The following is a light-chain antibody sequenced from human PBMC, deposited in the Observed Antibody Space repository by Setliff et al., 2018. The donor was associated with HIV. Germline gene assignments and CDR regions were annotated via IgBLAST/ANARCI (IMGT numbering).Light chain of an antibody. CDR3: QSYDSSLSAHVI. CDR2: GNS. Sequence: PGQRVTISCTGSSSNIGAGYDVHWYQQLPGTAPKLLIYGNSNRPSGVPDRFSGSKSGTSASLAITGLQAEDEADYYCQSYDSSLSAHVIFGGGTKVTVL. J-gene: IGLJ2*01. CDR1: SSNIGAGYD. V-gene: IGLV1-40*01.